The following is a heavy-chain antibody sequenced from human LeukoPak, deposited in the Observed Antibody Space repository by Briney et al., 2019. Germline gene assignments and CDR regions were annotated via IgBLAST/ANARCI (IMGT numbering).Heavy chain of an antibody. CDR2: IYHSGST. J-gene: IGHJ4*02. D-gene: IGHD3-16*02. V-gene: IGHV4-4*02. Sequence: PSGTLSLTCAVSGGSISSNWWSWVRQPPGKGLEWIGEIYHSGSTNYNPSLKSRVTISVDTSKNQFSLKLSSVTAADTAVYYCARLIGMTDYWGQGTLVTVSS. CDR1: GGSISSNW. CDR3: ARLIGMTDY.